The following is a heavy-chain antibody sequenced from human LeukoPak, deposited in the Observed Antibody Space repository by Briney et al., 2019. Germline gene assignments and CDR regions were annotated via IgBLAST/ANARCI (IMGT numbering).Heavy chain of an antibody. J-gene: IGHJ4*02. V-gene: IGHV1-18*01. Sequence: ASVTVSCKASGYTFTSYGISWVRQAPGQGLEWMGWISAYNGNTNYAQKLQGRVTMTTDTSTSTAYMELSSLRSDDTAVYYCARWGGYYDSSGQLDYWGQGTLVTVSS. CDR2: ISAYNGNT. D-gene: IGHD3-22*01. CDR3: ARWGGYYDSSGQLDY. CDR1: GYTFTSYG.